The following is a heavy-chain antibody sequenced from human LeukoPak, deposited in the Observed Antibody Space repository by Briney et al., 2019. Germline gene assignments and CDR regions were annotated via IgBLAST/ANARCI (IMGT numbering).Heavy chain of an antibody. CDR3: AKDFMREGSSFDP. D-gene: IGHD1-26*01. Sequence: GGSLRLSRAASGFTFSSYGMHWVRQAPGKGLEWVAVISYDGSNKYYADSVKGRFTISRDNSKNTLYLQMNSLRAEDTAVYYCAKDFMREGSSFDPWGQGTLVTVSS. CDR1: GFTFSSYG. J-gene: IGHJ5*02. V-gene: IGHV3-30*18. CDR2: ISYDGSNK.